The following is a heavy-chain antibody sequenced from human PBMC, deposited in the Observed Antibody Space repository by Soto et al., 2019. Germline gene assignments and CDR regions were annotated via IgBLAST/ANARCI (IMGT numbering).Heavy chain of an antibody. CDR1: GGSISSYY. D-gene: IGHD2-8*01. Sequence: SETLSLTCTVSGGSISSYYWSWIRQPPGKGLEWIGYIYYSGSTNYNPSLKSRVTISVDTSKNQFSLKLSSVTAADTAVYYCAGSPTGLGYCTNGVCYTSGPWFDPWGQGTLVTVSS. V-gene: IGHV4-59*01. CDR3: AGSPTGLGYCTNGVCYTSGPWFDP. CDR2: IYYSGST. J-gene: IGHJ5*02.